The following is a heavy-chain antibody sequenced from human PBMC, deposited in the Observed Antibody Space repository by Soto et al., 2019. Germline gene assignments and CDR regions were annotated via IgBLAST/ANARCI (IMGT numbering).Heavy chain of an antibody. J-gene: IGHJ4*02. Sequence: QVQLVQSEAEVKKPGASVKVSCTASGVTFSSYAMSWVRQAPGQGLEWMGGIIPIFGTADYAQKIQDRLTITVYESTSPAQMELSSLKSGDTAVYYCAGPAFYYGSGSYNDYWGQGTLVTVSS. CDR1: GVTFSSYA. V-gene: IGHV1-69*01. D-gene: IGHD3-10*01. CDR2: IIPIFGTA. CDR3: AGPAFYYGSGSYNDY.